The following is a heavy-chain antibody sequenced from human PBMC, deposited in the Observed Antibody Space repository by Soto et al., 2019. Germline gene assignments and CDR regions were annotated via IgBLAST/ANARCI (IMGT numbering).Heavy chain of an antibody. CDR2: IYYSGST. D-gene: IGHD3-10*01. J-gene: IGHJ4*02. CDR3: ARGAYWDYYGSGSQFDY. Sequence: SETLSLTCTVSGGSISSGDYYWSWIRQPPGKGLEWIGYIYYSGSTNYNPSLKSRVTISVDTSKNQFSLKLSSVTAADTAVYYCARGAYWDYYGSGSQFDYWGQGTLVTVSS. V-gene: IGHV4-61*08. CDR1: GGSISSGDYY.